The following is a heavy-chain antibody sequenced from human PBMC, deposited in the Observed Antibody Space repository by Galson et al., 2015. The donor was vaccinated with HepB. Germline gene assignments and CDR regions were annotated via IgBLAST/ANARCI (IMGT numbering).Heavy chain of an antibody. D-gene: IGHD1-26*01. Sequence: SLRLSCAASGFSFSSYGMHWVRQAPGKGLEWVAVIWYDGSNENYADSVKGRFTIFRDNSKNTLYLQMNSLRAEDTAMYYCATQGGYWGQGTLVTVFS. CDR3: ATQGGY. CDR1: GFSFSSYG. CDR2: IWYDGSNE. J-gene: IGHJ4*02. V-gene: IGHV3-33*01.